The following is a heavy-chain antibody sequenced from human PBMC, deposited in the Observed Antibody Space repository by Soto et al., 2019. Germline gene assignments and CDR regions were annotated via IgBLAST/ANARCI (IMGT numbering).Heavy chain of an antibody. V-gene: IGHV4-31*03. CDR1: AGSISTINYY. CDR2: ISYSGST. J-gene: IGHJ3*01. Sequence: QVQLQESGPGLVRPSQTLSLTCTVSAGSISTINYYWSWIRQHPEKGLEWIGYISYSGSTFYHSSLKSRVTISLDTSKKQFSLTLPSVPAADTAVYYCARSAQWDGFDPWGQGTMVTVSS. CDR3: ARSAQWDGFDP. D-gene: IGHD2-8*01.